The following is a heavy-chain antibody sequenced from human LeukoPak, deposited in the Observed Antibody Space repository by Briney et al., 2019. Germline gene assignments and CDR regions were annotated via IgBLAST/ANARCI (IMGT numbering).Heavy chain of an antibody. V-gene: IGHV1-18*01. J-gene: IGHJ4*02. D-gene: IGHD6-19*01. Sequence: ASVKVSRKASGYTFTSYGISWVRQAPGQGLEWMGWISAYNGNTNYAQRLQGRVTMTTDTSTSTAYMELRSLRSDDTAVYYCARVYSSGWYNDYRGQGTLVAVSS. CDR3: ARVYSSGWYNDY. CDR2: ISAYNGNT. CDR1: GYTFTSYG.